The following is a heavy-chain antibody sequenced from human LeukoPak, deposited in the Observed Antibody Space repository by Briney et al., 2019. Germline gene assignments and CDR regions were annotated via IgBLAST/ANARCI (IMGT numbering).Heavy chain of an antibody. V-gene: IGHV3-30-3*01. CDR1: EFTFSSYA. J-gene: IGHJ3*02. CDR3: ARESKPTDAFDI. CDR2: ISYDGSNK. Sequence: GGSLRLSCAASEFTFSSYAMHWVRQAPGKGLEWVAVISYDGSNKYYADSVKGRFTISRDNSKNTLYLQMNSLRAEDTAVYYCARESKPTDAFDIWGQGTMVTVSS.